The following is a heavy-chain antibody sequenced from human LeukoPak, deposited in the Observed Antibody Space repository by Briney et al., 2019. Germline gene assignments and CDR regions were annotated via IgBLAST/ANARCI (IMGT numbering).Heavy chain of an antibody. V-gene: IGHV4-59*01. CDR1: GGSFSGYY. CDR2: IYYSGST. D-gene: IGHD3-10*01. Sequence: SETLSLTCAVYGGSFSGYYWSWIRQPPGKGLEWIGYIYYSGSTNYNPSLKSRVTISVDTSKNQFSLKLSSVTAADTAVYYCARRYGSGKGYYYYYMDVWGKGTTVTISS. J-gene: IGHJ6*03. CDR3: ARRYGSGKGYYYYYMDV.